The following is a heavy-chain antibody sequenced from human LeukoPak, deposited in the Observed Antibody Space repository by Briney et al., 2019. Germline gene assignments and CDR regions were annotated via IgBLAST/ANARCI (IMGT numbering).Heavy chain of an antibody. CDR3: ARETAEKDYAFDI. CDR2: INAGNGNT. V-gene: IGHV1-3*01. Sequence: ASVKVSCKASGYTFTSCAMHWVRQAPGQRLEWMGWINAGNGNTKYSQKFQGRVTITRDTSASTAYMELSSMRSEDTAVYYCARETAEKDYAFDIWGQGTMVTVSS. D-gene: IGHD2-21*02. CDR1: GYTFTSCA. J-gene: IGHJ3*02.